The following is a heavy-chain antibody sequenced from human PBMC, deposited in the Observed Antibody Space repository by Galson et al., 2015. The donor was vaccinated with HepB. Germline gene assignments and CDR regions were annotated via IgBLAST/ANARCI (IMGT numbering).Heavy chain of an antibody. D-gene: IGHD6-19*01. Sequence: SVKVSCKASGYTFTSYYMHWVRQAPGQGLEWMGIINPSGGSTSYAQKFQGRVTMTRDTSTSTVCMELSSLRSEDTAVYYCASTVAAPGGPYYYYGMDVWGQGTTVTVSS. V-gene: IGHV1-46*01. J-gene: IGHJ6*02. CDR3: ASTVAAPGGPYYYYGMDV. CDR1: GYTFTSYY. CDR2: INPSGGST.